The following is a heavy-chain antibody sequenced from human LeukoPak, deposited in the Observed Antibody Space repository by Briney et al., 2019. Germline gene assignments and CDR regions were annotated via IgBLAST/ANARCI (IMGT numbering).Heavy chain of an antibody. J-gene: IGHJ6*03. CDR2: INHSGST. CDR3: ARLEVVPAALTYYYYYYMDV. Sequence: NPGGSLRLSCAASGFTFSSYWMSWIRQPPGKGLEWIGEINHSGSTNYNPSLKSRVTISVDTSKNQFSLKLSSATAADTAVYYCARLEVVPAALTYYYYYYMDVWGKGTTVTVSS. V-gene: IGHV4-34*01. D-gene: IGHD2-2*01. CDR1: GFTFSSYW.